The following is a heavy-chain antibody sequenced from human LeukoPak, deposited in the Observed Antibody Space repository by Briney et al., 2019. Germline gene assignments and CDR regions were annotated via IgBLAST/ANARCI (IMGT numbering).Heavy chain of an antibody. CDR1: GYTFTIYY. J-gene: IGHJ4*02. D-gene: IGHD2-2*01. CDR2: INPSGGST. Sequence: EASVTVSCKASGYTFTIYYMHWVRQAPGQGLEWMGIINPSGGSTSYVQKFQGRVTMTRDTSTSTVYMELSSLRSEDTAVYYCARVPQLLSVGDYWGQGTLVTVSS. CDR3: ARVPQLLSVGDY. V-gene: IGHV1-46*01.